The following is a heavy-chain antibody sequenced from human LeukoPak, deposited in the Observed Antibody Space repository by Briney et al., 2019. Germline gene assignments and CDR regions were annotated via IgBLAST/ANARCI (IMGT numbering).Heavy chain of an antibody. CDR1: GYTFTGYY. CDR3: ARGLGYCSGGSCSGAFDI. D-gene: IGHD2-15*01. Sequence: GASVKVSCKAAGYTFTGYYMHWVRQAPGQGLEWMGWINPNSGGTNYAQKFQGRVTMTRDTSISTAYMELRSLRSDDTAVYYCARGLGYCSGGSCSGAFDIWGQGTMVTVSS. V-gene: IGHV1-2*02. CDR2: INPNSGGT. J-gene: IGHJ3*02.